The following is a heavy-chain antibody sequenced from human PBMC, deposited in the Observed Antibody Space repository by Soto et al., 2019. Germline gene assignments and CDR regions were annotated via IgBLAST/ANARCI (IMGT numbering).Heavy chain of an antibody. J-gene: IGHJ4*02. CDR2: IYYSGST. V-gene: IGHV4-59*01. D-gene: IGHD3-3*01. Sequence: PSETLSLTCTVSGGSISSYYWSWIWQPPGKGLEWIGYIYYSGSTNYNPSLKSRVTISVDTSKNQFSLKLSSVTAADTAVYYCARARRITIFGVVPPYFDYWGQGTLVTVSS. CDR1: GGSISSYY. CDR3: ARARRITIFGVVPPYFDY.